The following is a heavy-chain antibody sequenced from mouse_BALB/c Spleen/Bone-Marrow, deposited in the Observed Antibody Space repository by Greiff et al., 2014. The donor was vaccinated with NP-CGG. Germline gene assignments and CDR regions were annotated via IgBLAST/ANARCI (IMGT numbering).Heavy chain of an antibody. CDR3: ARITTATGAMDY. CDR1: GFSLTSYG. D-gene: IGHD1-2*01. CDR2: IWADGST. V-gene: IGHV2-9*02. Sequence: VNVVESGPGLVAPSQSLSISCTVSGFSLTSYGVHWVRQPPGKGLEWLGVIWADGSTNYNSALMSRLSISKDNSKSQVFLKMNSLRTDDTAMYYCARITTATGAMDYWGQGTSVTVSS. J-gene: IGHJ4*01.